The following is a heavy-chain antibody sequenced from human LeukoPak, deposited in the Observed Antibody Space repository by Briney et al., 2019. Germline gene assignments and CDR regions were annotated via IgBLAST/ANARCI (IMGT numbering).Heavy chain of an antibody. CDR3: ARHLVTAAGNDY. CDR2: IYYSGST. CDR1: GGSISSYY. J-gene: IGHJ4*02. Sequence: SETLSLTCTVSGGSISSYYWSWIRQPPGKGLEWIGYIYYSGSTNYNPSLKSRVTISVDTSKNQFSLKLSSVTAADTAVYYCARHLVTAAGNDYWGQGTLVTVSS. D-gene: IGHD6-13*01. V-gene: IGHV4-59*08.